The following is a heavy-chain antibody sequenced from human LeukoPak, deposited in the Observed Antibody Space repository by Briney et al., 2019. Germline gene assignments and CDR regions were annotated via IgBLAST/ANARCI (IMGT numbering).Heavy chain of an antibody. J-gene: IGHJ5*02. V-gene: IGHV1-2*02. D-gene: IGHD3-10*01. Sequence: VASVKVSCKASGYTFTGYYMHWVRQAPGHGLEWIGWINPNSGGTNYAQKFQGRVTMARDTSISTAYMELSRLRSDDTAVYYCARDTTRGYYYGSGSPCWFDPWGQGTLVTVSS. CDR3: ARDTTRGYYYGSGSPCWFDP. CDR1: GYTFTGYY. CDR2: INPNSGGT.